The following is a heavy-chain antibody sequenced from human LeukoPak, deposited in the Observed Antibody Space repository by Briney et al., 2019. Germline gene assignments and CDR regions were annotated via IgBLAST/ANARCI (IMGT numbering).Heavy chain of an antibody. D-gene: IGHD6-6*01. CDR1: GGSFSDYY. J-gene: IGHJ6*02. V-gene: IGHV4-34*01. Sequence: SETLSLTCAVYGGSFSDYYWSWLRQPPGKGLEWIGEINHSGSTNYNPSLKSRVTISLDTSKNQFSLKMSSVTAADTAVYYCARGHGPLSSSIRNYGLDVWGQGTTVTVSS. CDR3: ARGHGPLSSSIRNYGLDV. CDR2: INHSGST.